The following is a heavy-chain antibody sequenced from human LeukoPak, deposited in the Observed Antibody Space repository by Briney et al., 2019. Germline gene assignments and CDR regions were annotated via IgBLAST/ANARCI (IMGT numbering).Heavy chain of an antibody. CDR1: GYTFTGYY. Sequence: GASVKVSCKASGYTFTGYYIHWVRQAPGQGLEWVGWINPKTGGTNYAQKFLDRVTMTTDMSISTAYMELIRLRSRDTAVYFCARGSSKYIFGYYMDVWGKGTTVTVSS. J-gene: IGHJ6*03. CDR2: INPKTGGT. V-gene: IGHV1-2*02. D-gene: IGHD4-11*01. CDR3: ARGSSKYIFGYYMDV.